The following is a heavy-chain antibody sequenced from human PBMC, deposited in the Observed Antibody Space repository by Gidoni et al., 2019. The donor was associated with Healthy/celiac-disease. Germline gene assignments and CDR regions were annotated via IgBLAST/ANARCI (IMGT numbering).Heavy chain of an antibody. J-gene: IGHJ4*02. CDR3: AKVSLSNYDFWSGDYYFDY. Sequence: EVQLVESGGGWVQPGGSLRLSCAASGCTFSSDAMRWVRQAPGKGLEWVSAISGSGGSTYYADSVKGRFTISRDNSKNTLYLQMNSLRAEDTAVYYCAKVSLSNYDFWSGDYYFDYWGQGTLVTVSS. V-gene: IGHV3-23*04. CDR2: ISGSGGST. D-gene: IGHD3-3*01. CDR1: GCTFSSDA.